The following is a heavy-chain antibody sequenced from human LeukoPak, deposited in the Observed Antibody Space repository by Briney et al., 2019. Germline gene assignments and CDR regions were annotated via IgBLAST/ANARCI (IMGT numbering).Heavy chain of an antibody. V-gene: IGHV3-64*01. CDR1: GFTFSDYA. J-gene: IGHJ4*02. Sequence: GGSLRLSCAASGFTFSDYAMDWVRQAPGKGLEFVLGISSNGGHTYYANSVKGRFTISRDNSKNTVYLQMGSLRADDTAVYYCARDGRWRYDYWGQGTLVAVPS. CDR3: ARDGRWRYDY. D-gene: IGHD6-13*01. CDR2: ISSNGGHT.